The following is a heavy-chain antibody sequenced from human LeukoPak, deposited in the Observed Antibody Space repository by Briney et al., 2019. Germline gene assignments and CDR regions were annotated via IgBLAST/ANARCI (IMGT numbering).Heavy chain of an antibody. J-gene: IGHJ4*02. CDR1: GFTFSIYE. CDR2: ITTSGSII. CDR3: TRTQYSSGWTFDY. V-gene: IGHV3-48*03. Sequence: GGSLRLSCAASGFTFSIYEMNWVRQAPGKGLEWVSYITTSGSIIHYADSVKGRFTISRDNAKNSLYLQMNSLRAEDTAVYYCTRTQYSSGWTFDYWSQGTLVAVSS. D-gene: IGHD6-19*01.